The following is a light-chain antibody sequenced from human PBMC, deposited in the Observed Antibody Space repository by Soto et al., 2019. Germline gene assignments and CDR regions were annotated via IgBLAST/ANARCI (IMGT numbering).Light chain of an antibody. CDR3: MQGTHWPPVT. V-gene: IGKV2-30*01. CDR1: QSIVYSDGNAY. J-gene: IGKJ2*01. CDR2: KAF. Sequence: DVVMTQSPLSLPVTLGQPASISCRSSQSIVYSDGNAYLSWFQQRPGQSPRRLIYKAFNRDSGAPPRFXGSGSGTDFTLKISRVEAEDVGVYYCMQGTHWPPVTFGQGTKLEIK.